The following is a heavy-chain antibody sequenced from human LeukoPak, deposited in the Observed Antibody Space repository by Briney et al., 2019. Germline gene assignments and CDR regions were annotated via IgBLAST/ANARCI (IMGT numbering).Heavy chain of an antibody. CDR3: ARGDYYDSSGYWLFDY. D-gene: IGHD3-22*01. J-gene: IGHJ4*02. CDR2: IYYSGST. Sequence: SETLSLTCTVSGVSISSYYWSWIRQPPGKGLEWIGYIYYSGSTNYNPSLKSRVTISVATSKNKFYLKLSSVTAADTAVYYCARGDYYDSSGYWLFDYWGQGTLVTVSS. V-gene: IGHV4-59*01. CDR1: GVSISSYY.